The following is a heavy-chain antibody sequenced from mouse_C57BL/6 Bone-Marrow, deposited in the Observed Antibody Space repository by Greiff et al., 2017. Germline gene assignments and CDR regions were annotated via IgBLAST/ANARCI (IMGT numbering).Heavy chain of an antibody. Sequence: QVQLQQPGAELVKPGASVTMSCKASGYTFTSYWITWVKQRPGQGLEWIGDIYPGSGSTNYNEKFKSKATLTVDTSSSTAYMQLSSLTSEDSAVYYCARRTTVVAHFDYWGQGTTLTVSS. CDR2: IYPGSGST. J-gene: IGHJ2*01. CDR3: ARRTTVVAHFDY. CDR1: GYTFTSYW. D-gene: IGHD1-1*01. V-gene: IGHV1-55*01.